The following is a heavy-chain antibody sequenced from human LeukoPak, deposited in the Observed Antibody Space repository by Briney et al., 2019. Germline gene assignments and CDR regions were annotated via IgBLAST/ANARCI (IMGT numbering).Heavy chain of an antibody. V-gene: IGHV3-9*03. D-gene: IGHD3-16*01. CDR2: ISWNSGSI. CDR3: AKDGGSGECDY. J-gene: IGHJ4*02. CDR1: GFTFDDYA. Sequence: PGGSLRLSCAASGFTFDDYAMHWVRQAPGKGLEWVSGISWNSGSIGYADSVKGRFTISRDNAKNSLYLQMNSLRAEDMALYYCAKDGGSGECDYWGQGTLVTVSS.